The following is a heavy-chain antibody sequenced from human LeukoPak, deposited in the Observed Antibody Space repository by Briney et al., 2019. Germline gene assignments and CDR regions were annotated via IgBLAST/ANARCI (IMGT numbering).Heavy chain of an antibody. CDR3: ARGEVYSSGWYKETVDY. CDR1: GYTFTSYD. V-gene: IGHV1-8*01. CDR2: MNPNSGNT. J-gene: IGHJ4*02. D-gene: IGHD6-19*01. Sequence: ASVKVSCKASGYTFTSYDINWVRQATGQGLERMGWMNPNSGNTGYAQKFQGRVTMTRNTSISTAYMELSSLRSEDTAVYYCARGEVYSSGWYKETVDYWGQGTLVTVSS.